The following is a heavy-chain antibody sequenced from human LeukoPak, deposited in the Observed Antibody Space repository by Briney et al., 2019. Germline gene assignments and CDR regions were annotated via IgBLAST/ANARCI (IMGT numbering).Heavy chain of an antibody. D-gene: IGHD3-3*01. V-gene: IGHV4-39*01. CDR1: GGSISSSSYY. J-gene: IGHJ4*02. CDR2: IYYSGST. Sequence: SETLSLTCTVSGGSISSSSYYWGWIRQPPGKGLEWIGSIYYSGSTYYNPSLKSRVTISVDTSKNQFSLKLSSVTAADTAVYYCARHHYDFWSGHPTYFDYWGQGTLVTVSP. CDR3: ARHHYDFWSGHPTYFDY.